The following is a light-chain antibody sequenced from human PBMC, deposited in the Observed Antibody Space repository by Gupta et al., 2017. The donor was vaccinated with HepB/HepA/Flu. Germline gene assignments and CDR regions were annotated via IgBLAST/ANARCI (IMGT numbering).Light chain of an antibody. CDR1: QNINSY. J-gene: IGKJ5*01. CDR3: QQAENTPIT. Sequence: DIQMTQSPSSLSASAGDRFTITCRASQNINSYLNWYQQQPGKAPILLIYSASSLQSGVPSRFSGSGSGTDFTLTISRLQPEDFATYYCQQAENTPITFGQGTQLEIK. V-gene: IGKV1-39*01. CDR2: SAS.